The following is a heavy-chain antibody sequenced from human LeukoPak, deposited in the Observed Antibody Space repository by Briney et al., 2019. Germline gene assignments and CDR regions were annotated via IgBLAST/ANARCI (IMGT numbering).Heavy chain of an antibody. CDR3: AREPKQVIREFDY. J-gene: IGHJ4*02. V-gene: IGHV1-2*02. CDR2: NTPSSGGT. D-gene: IGHD1-26*01. CDR1: VNTFSGYY. Sequence: ASVRVSCKASVNTFSGYYVHWVRQAPGQGLEWMGWNTPSSGGTKYAQKFQGRVTMARDTTISTAFMELSRLTSDDTAMYYCAREPKQVIREFDYWGQGTLVTVSS.